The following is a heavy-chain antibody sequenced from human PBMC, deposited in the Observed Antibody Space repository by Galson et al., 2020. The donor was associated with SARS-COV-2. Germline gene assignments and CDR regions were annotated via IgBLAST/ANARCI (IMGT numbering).Heavy chain of an antibody. J-gene: IGHJ6*02. Sequence: ASVTVSCKAPGYTFTDNYIHWVRQTPGQGLEWMGWLNPKSGGSHYAQKFEGRVTMTRDTSITTAYMELSRLRADDTAVYYCARLRYYDVLTGYIVDVWGQGTMVTVSS. V-gene: IGHV1-2*02. CDR1: GYTFTDNY. D-gene: IGHD3-9*01. CDR2: LNPKSGGS. CDR3: ARLRYYDVLTGYIVDV.